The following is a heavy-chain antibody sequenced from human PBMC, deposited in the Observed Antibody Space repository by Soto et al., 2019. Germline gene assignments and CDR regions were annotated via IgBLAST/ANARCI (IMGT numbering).Heavy chain of an antibody. Sequence: ASVKVSCKASGYTFTSYATHWVRQAPGQRLEWMGWINAGNGNTKYSQKFQGRVTITRDTSASTAYMELSSLRSEDTAVYNCLLSQSTVTPTEVAFDIWGQGTMVTVSS. CDR1: GYTFTSYA. D-gene: IGHD4-17*01. CDR3: LLSQSTVTPTEVAFDI. V-gene: IGHV1-3*01. CDR2: INAGNGNT. J-gene: IGHJ3*02.